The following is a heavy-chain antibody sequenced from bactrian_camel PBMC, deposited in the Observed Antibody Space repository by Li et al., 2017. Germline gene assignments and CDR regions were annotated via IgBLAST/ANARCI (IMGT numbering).Heavy chain of an antibody. V-gene: IGHV3S25*01. D-gene: IGHD1*01. Sequence: QLVESGGGLVQPGGSLRLSCASSGFTISTYGMYWVRQAPGKGLEWVALSVGGGGPTYHADSMQGRFTISRDNAKNTVYLQMNSLKPEDTALYSCAAGLRERTWAYWGQGTQVTVS. CDR1: GFTISTYG. J-gene: IGHJ4*01. CDR2: SVGGGGPT. CDR3: AAGLRERTWAY.